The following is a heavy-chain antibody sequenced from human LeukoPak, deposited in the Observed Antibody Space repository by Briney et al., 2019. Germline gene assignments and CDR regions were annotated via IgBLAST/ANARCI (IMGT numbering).Heavy chain of an antibody. J-gene: IGHJ4*02. Sequence: GGSLRLSCAPSGFTFSTYWMSWVRPAPGKGPEWVANIKQDGSEKYYADSLKGRFTISRDNAKNSLYLQMNSLRAEDTAVYYCAGWNRSHWFDYWGQGTLVTVSS. CDR2: IKQDGSEK. D-gene: IGHD1-1*01. V-gene: IGHV3-7*01. CDR1: GFTFSTYW. CDR3: AGWNRSHWFDY.